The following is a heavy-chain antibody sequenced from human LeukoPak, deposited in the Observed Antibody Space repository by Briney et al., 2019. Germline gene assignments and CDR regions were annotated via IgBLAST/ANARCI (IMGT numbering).Heavy chain of an antibody. CDR1: GYTFTSYD. J-gene: IGHJ4*02. CDR3: ARGSRIAARLSLGY. V-gene: IGHV1-8*01. Sequence: ASVKVSCKASGYTFTSYDINWVRQATGQGLEWMGWMNPNSGNTGYAQKFQGRVTMTRNTSISTAYMELSSLRSEDTAVYYCARGSRIAARLSLGYWGQGTLVTVSS. D-gene: IGHD6-6*01. CDR2: MNPNSGNT.